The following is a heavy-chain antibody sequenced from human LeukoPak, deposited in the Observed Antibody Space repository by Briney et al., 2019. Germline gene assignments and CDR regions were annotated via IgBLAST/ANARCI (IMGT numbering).Heavy chain of an antibody. CDR3: ARGGYTNGYFDY. J-gene: IGHJ4*02. D-gene: IGHD5-18*01. CDR2: IWYDGSHK. V-gene: IGHV3-33*08. Sequence: GGSLRLSCAASGFTVSSNYMSWVRQAPGKGLEWVAVIWYDGSHKYYADSVKGRFTVSRDNSNNALYLQMSSLRAEDTALYYCARGGYTNGYFDYWGQGTLVTVSS. CDR1: GFTVSSNY.